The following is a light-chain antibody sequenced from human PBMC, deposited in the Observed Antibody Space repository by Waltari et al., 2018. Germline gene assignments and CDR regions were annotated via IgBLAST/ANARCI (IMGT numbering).Light chain of an antibody. CDR3: QQRRDWPLT. Sequence: DIVLTQSPAILSLSRGHRASLSCRTSQSVTNYLAWYQQKPGQAPRLLIYDTSNRAPGIPARFSGSGFGTDFTLTISSLEPEDFAVYYCQQRRDWPLTFGGGTKVEIK. CDR2: DTS. CDR1: QSVTNY. J-gene: IGKJ4*01. V-gene: IGKV3-11*01.